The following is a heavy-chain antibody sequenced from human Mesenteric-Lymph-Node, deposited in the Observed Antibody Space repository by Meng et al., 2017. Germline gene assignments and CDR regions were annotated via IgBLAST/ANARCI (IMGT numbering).Heavy chain of an antibody. J-gene: IGHJ6*02. CDR2: IFSNDEK. CDR1: GFSLSNARMG. CDR3: ARTSIVGAINYYYYYGMDV. Sequence: SGPTLVKPTETLTLTCTVSGFSLSNARMGVSWIRQPPGKALEWLAHIFSNDEKSYSTSLKSRLTISKDTSKSQVVLTMTNMDPVDTATYYCARTSIVGAINYYYYYGMDVWGQGTTVTVS. D-gene: IGHD1-26*01. V-gene: IGHV2-26*01.